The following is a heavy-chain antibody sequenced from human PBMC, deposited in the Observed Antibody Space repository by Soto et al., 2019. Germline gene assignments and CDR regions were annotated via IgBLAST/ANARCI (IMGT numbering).Heavy chain of an antibody. CDR3: ERMVFEGPVAGRSGNYYYGMDV. CDR2: IYHSGST. V-gene: IGHV4-4*02. D-gene: IGHD6-19*01. J-gene: IGHJ6*02. Sequence: SETLSLTCAVSGGSISSSNWWSWVRQPPGKGLEWIGEIYHSGSTNYNPSLKSRVTISVDKSKNQFSLKLSYVTAADTAVYYCERMVFEGPVAGRSGNYYYGMDVWGQGTTVTVSX. CDR1: GGSISSSNW.